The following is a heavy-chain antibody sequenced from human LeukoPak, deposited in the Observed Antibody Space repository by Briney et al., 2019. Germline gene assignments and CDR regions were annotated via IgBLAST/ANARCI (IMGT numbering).Heavy chain of an antibody. CDR3: AKDLKGGSYYPSHFDY. D-gene: IGHD3-10*01. V-gene: IGHV3-23*01. Sequence: GGSLRLSCAASGFTFSSYAMSWVRQAPGKGLEWVSAISGSGGSTYYADSVKGRFTISRDNSKNTLYLQMNSLRAEDTAVYYCAKDLKGGSYYPSHFDYWGQGTLVTVSS. J-gene: IGHJ4*02. CDR1: GFTFSSYA. CDR2: ISGSGGST.